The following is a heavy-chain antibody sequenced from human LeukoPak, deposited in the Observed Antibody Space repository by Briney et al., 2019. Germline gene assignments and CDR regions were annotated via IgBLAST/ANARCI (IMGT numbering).Heavy chain of an antibody. V-gene: IGHV4-59*11. CDR2: VYYSGIT. CDR1: GGSITSHY. CDR3: ARDVITAGYYMDV. J-gene: IGHJ6*03. D-gene: IGHD3-16*02. Sequence: SETLSLTCTVSGGSITSHYYSWIRQPPGQGLEWIGYVYYSGITNYNPSLKTRVTLSVDTSKNQFSLKLSSVTAADTAVYYCARDVITAGYYMDVWGKGTTVTVSS.